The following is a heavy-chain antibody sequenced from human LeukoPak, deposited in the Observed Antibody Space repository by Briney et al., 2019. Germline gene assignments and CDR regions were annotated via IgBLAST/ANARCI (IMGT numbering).Heavy chain of an antibody. J-gene: IGHJ2*01. CDR3: ARPENPTTMVRGVITTDWYFDL. D-gene: IGHD3-10*01. V-gene: IGHV1-69*06. CDR1: GGTFSSYA. Sequence: SVKVSCEASGGTFSSYAISWVRQAPGQGLEWMGGIIPIFGTANYAQKFQGRVTITADKSTSTAYMELSSLRSEDTAVYYCARPENPTTMVRGVITTDWYFDLWGRGTLVTVSS. CDR2: IIPIFGTA.